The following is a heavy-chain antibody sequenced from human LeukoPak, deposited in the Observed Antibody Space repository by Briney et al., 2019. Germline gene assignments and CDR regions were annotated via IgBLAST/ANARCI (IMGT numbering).Heavy chain of an antibody. V-gene: IGHV3-48*03. J-gene: IGHJ4*02. CDR3: ARGYCSGGSCAHFPDFFDS. Sequence: GGSLRLSCAASGFTFSSYEMNWVRQAPGKGLEWVSYISSSGSTIYYADSVKGRFTISRDNAKNSLYLQMNSLRAEDTAVYYCARGYCSGGSCAHFPDFFDSWGQGTLVTVSS. CDR2: ISSSGSTI. D-gene: IGHD2-15*01. CDR1: GFTFSSYE.